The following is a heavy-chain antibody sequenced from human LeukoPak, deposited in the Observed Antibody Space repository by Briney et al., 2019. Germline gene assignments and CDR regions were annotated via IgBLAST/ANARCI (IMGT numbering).Heavy chain of an antibody. CDR1: GGFISSSSYY. J-gene: IGHJ4*02. CDR3: ARGVYGDYTIDY. CDR2: IYYSGST. V-gene: IGHV4-39*01. Sequence: SETLSLTCTVSGGFISSSSYYWGWIRQPPGKGLEWIGSIYYSGSTYYNPSLKSRVTISVDTSKNQFSLKLSSVTAADTAVYYCARGVYGDYTIDYWGQGTLVTVSS. D-gene: IGHD4-17*01.